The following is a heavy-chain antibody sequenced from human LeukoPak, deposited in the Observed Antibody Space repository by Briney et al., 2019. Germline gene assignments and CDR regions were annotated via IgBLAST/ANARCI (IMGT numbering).Heavy chain of an antibody. CDR3: AIKGHPGYSSSWYGNWFDP. Sequence: ASVKVSCKASGYTFTSYGISWVRQAPGQGLEWMGWISAYNGNTNYAQKLQGRVTMTTNTSTSTAYMELRSLRSDDTAVYYCAIKGHPGYSSSWYGNWFDPWGQGTLVTVSS. V-gene: IGHV1-18*01. CDR2: ISAYNGNT. CDR1: GYTFTSYG. D-gene: IGHD6-13*01. J-gene: IGHJ5*02.